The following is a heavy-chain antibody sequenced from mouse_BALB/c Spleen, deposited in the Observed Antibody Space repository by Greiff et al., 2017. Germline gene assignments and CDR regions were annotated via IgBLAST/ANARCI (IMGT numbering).Heavy chain of an antibody. Sequence: QVQLQQSGAELVRPGTSVKVSCKASGYAFTNYLIEWVKQRPGQGLEWIGVINPGSGGTNYNEKFKGKATLTADKSSSTAYMQLSSLTSDDSAVEFCARGGYGNTFAYWGQGTLVTVSA. CDR3: ARGGYGNTFAY. J-gene: IGHJ3*01. CDR2: INPGSGGT. CDR1: GYAFTNYL. V-gene: IGHV1-54*03. D-gene: IGHD2-10*02.